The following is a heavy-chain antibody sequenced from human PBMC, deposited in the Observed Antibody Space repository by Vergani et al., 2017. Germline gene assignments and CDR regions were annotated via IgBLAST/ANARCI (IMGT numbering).Heavy chain of an antibody. CDR2: ISSGGGDI. Sequence: EVQLLESGGGLVQPGGSRRLSCAGAGFTFDTYTMAYVRQAPGKGRDWVATISSGGGDIFYADSVKGRFTIARDNSKNTLFLQMNSLKDEDTAVYYGTTACGLYYLHGEYFQYWGRGTLVSVSS. D-gene: IGHD3-10*01. J-gene: IGHJ1*01. V-gene: IGHV3-23*01. CDR3: TTACGLYYLHGEYFQY. CDR1: GFTFDTYT.